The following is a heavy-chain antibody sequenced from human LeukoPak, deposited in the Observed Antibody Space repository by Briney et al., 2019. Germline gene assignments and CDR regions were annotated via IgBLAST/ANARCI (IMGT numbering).Heavy chain of an antibody. Sequence: ASVKVSCKASGYTFTGYYMHWVRQAPGQGLEWMGWINPNSGGTNYAQKFQGRVTMTRDTSISTAYMELSRLRSDDTAVYYCARGHIVVVVAAIYPFDYWGQGTLVTVSS. CDR3: ARGHIVVVVAAIYPFDY. V-gene: IGHV1-2*02. J-gene: IGHJ4*02. CDR1: GYTFTGYY. CDR2: INPNSGGT. D-gene: IGHD2-15*01.